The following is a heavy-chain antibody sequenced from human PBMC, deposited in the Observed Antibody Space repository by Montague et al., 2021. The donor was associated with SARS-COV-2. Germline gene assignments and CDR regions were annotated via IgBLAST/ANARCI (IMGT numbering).Heavy chain of an antibody. J-gene: IGHJ4*02. V-gene: IGHV3-33*01. CDR2: IWNDGSKK. CDR1: GFTHSKYG. D-gene: IGHD7-27*01. CDR3: VGDPGDPDTFDF. Sequence: SLRLFCAASGFTHSKYGVHWVRQAPGKGLEWVASIWNDGSKKHHADSVKGRFTISRDNSNNMLYLQMDSLRADDAGVYYCVGDPGDPDTFDFWGQGTQVIVSS.